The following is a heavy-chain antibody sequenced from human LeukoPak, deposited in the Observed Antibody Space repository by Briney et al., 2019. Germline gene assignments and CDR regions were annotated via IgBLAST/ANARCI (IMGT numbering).Heavy chain of an antibody. J-gene: IGHJ4*02. V-gene: IGHV3-33*01. D-gene: IGHD1-26*01. CDR1: GFTFSSYG. Sequence: GGSLRLSCAASGFTFSSYGMHWVRQAPGKGLEWVAVIWYDGSNKYYADSVKGRLTISRDNSKNTLYLQMNSLRAEGTAVYYCARPTYSGSYYWFDYWGQGTLVTVSS. CDR2: IWYDGSNK. CDR3: ARPTYSGSYYWFDY.